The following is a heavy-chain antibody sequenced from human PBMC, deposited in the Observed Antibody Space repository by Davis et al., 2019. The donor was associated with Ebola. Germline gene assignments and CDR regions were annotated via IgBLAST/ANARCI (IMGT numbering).Heavy chain of an antibody. J-gene: IGHJ3*02. Sequence: ASVKVSCKASGYTFTSYYMHWVRQAPGQGLEWMGIINPSGGSTSYAQKFQGRVTMTEDTSTDTAYMELSSLRSEDTAVYYCAAGGVGGGFDIWGQGTVVTVSS. V-gene: IGHV1-46*01. CDR2: INPSGGST. CDR1: GYTFTSYY. CDR3: AAGGVGGGFDI. D-gene: IGHD2-15*01.